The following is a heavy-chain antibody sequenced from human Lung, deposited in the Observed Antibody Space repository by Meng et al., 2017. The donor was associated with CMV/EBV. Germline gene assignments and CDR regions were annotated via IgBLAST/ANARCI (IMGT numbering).Heavy chain of an antibody. J-gene: IGHJ4*02. CDR2: INPKTGGT. V-gene: IGHV1-2*06. CDR1: GYKVNDYS. D-gene: IGHD3-22*01. Sequence: QVHLVQSGAEVKPPGASVKVSCDASGYKVNDYSIHWIRQAPGQGLEWMGRINPKTGGTSYAQKFQGRVTMTRETSISTIYMDLRRLTSDDTAVYFCARVTPGNDTGYYYPHFDYWGQGTLVTVSS. CDR3: ARVTPGNDTGYYYPHFDY.